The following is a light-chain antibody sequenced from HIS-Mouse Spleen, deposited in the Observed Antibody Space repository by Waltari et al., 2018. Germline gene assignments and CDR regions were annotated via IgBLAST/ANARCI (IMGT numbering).Light chain of an antibody. CDR2: DVS. Sequence: QSALTQPRSVSGSPGQSVTISCTGTSSDAGGYNYVSWYQQHPGKAPKLMIYDVSKRPSGVPDRFSGSKSGNTASLTISGLQAEDEADYYCCSYAGSYTSLNWVFGGGTKLTVL. V-gene: IGLV2-11*01. CDR1: SSDAGGYNY. CDR3: CSYAGSYTSLNWV. J-gene: IGLJ3*02.